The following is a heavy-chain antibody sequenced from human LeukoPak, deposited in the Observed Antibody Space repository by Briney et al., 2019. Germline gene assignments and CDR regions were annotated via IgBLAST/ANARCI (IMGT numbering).Heavy chain of an antibody. CDR2: IKSDGSST. J-gene: IGHJ4*02. CDR3: ARARRVDTAMVI. CDR1: GFTFSSYW. V-gene: IGHV3-74*01. Sequence: GGSLSLSCAASGFTFSSYWMHWVRQAPGKGLVWVSRIKSDGSSTTYADSVKGRFTISRDNAKNTLYLQMNSLRAEDTAVYYCARARRVDTAMVIWGQGTLVTVSS. D-gene: IGHD5-18*01.